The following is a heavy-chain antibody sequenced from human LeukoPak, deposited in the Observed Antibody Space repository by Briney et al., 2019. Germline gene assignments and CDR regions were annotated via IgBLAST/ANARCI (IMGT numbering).Heavy chain of an antibody. V-gene: IGHV3-23*01. CDR3: AKGSLGSWYYFDY. CDR2: FSRSGPDT. D-gene: IGHD6-13*01. Sequence: GGSLRLSCAASGFTFGSSAMSWVRQAPGKGPEWVSTFSRSGPDTYYADSVKGRFTISRDNSKNTLYLQMNSLRAEDTAVYYCAKGSLGSWYYFDYWGQGTLVTVSS. CDR1: GFTFGSSA. J-gene: IGHJ4*02.